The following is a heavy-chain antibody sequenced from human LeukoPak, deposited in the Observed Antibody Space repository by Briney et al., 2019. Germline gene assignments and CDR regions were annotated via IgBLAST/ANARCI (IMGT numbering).Heavy chain of an antibody. CDR2: IHYKQNT. CDR1: GGSVSSSY. CDR3: ARGEWDLLFDY. J-gene: IGHJ4*02. V-gene: IGHV4-59*02. D-gene: IGHD1-26*01. Sequence: SETLSLTCTVSGGSVSSSYWSWIRQPPAKRLEWIGFIHYKQNTNYNPSLQSRVTISLDTPKNQFSLYLNSVTAADTAVYYCARGEWDLLFDYWGQGTLVTVSS.